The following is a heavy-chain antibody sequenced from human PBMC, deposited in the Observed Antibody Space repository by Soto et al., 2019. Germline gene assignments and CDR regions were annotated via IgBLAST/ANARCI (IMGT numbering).Heavy chain of an antibody. D-gene: IGHD6-19*01. CDR2: INHSGST. J-gene: IGHJ4*02. V-gene: IGHV4-34*01. CDR3: ARGTSIAVAGHGGDY. Sequence: SETLSLTCAFYGGSFIGYYWSWIRQPPGKGLEWIGEINHSGSTNYNPSLKSRVTISVDTSKNQFSLKLSSVTAADTAVYYCARGTSIAVAGHGGDYWGQGTLVTVSS. CDR1: GGSFIGYY.